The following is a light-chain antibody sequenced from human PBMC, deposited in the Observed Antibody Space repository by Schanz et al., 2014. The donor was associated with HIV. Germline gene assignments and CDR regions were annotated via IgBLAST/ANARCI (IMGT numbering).Light chain of an antibody. V-gene: IGKV1-8*01. CDR3: QQVDNYPLT. CDR2: AAS. J-gene: IGKJ4*01. Sequence: AIRMTQSPSSFSASTGDRVTITCRASQGISTYLAWYQQKPGTAPKLLIYAASTLQSGVPSTFSGSGSGTVFTLTISSLQPEDFATYYCQQVDNYPLTFGGGTRVEIK. CDR1: QGISTY.